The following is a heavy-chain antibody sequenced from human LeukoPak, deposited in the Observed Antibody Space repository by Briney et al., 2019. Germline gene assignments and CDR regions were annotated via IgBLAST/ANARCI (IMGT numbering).Heavy chain of an antibody. Sequence: SVKVSCKASGGTFSSYAISWVRQAPGQGLEWMGGIIPIFGTANYAQKFQGRVTITTDESTSTAYMELSSLRSEDTAVYYCATHEYYYYDSSGYPGDYWGQGTLVTVSS. CDR2: IIPIFGTA. J-gene: IGHJ4*02. CDR1: GGTFSSYA. V-gene: IGHV1-69*05. CDR3: ATHEYYYYDSSGYPGDY. D-gene: IGHD3-22*01.